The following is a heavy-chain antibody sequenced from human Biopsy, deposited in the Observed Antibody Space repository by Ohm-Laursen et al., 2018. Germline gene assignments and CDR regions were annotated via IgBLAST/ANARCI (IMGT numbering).Heavy chain of an antibody. CDR2: ISYDGSGE. J-gene: IGHJ4*02. V-gene: IGHV3-30*18. D-gene: IGHD2-8*01. CDR3: AKCMTGGSNYYFHH. Sequence: SLRLSCAASGFSFSDNYMDWVRQAPGKGLEWVAVISYDGSGEYYADSLQGRFIISRDNSKNTLYLQMNSLRGEDTAVYYCAKCMTGGSNYYFHHCGQGTLVTVSS. CDR1: GFSFSDNY.